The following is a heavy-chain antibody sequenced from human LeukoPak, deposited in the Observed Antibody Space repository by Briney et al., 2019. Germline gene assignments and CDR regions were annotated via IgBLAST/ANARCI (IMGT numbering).Heavy chain of an antibody. J-gene: IGHJ4*02. CDR2: IHPNNGAT. CDR3: ARDGPAQMVEFDY. D-gene: IGHD3-10*01. Sequence: ASVKVSCKASGYTFSDTGWYLYWLRQAPGQGLECMGWIHPNNGATAYAQNFQGRVAMTRDTSISTAYMELRRLRPDDAAVYYCARDGPAQMVEFDYWGQGTLVTVSS. CDR1: GYTFSDTGWY. V-gene: IGHV1-2*02.